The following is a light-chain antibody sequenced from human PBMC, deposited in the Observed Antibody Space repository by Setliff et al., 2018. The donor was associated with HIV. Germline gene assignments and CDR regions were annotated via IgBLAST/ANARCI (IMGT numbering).Light chain of an antibody. CDR3: CSYAGSYTSLYV. Sequence: ALTQPASVSGSPGQSTTISCTGTSSDVGDYDFVSWSQQHPGKAPKLMIYDVTKRPSGVPDRFSGSKSGNTASLTISGLQSEDEADYYCCSYAGSYTSLYVFGTGTKVTVL. V-gene: IGLV2-11*01. CDR1: SSDVGDYDF. J-gene: IGLJ1*01. CDR2: DVT.